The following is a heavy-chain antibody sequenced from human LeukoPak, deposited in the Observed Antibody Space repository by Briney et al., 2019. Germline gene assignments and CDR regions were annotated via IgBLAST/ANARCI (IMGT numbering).Heavy chain of an antibody. J-gene: IGHJ4*02. Sequence: GGSLRLSCAASGFTFSSYSMSLVRQAPGKGLEWVSSISSSSSYIYYADSVKGRFTISRDNAKNSLYLQMNSLRAEDTAVYYCASLLSGYLDLDYWGQGTLVTVSS. V-gene: IGHV3-21*01. CDR3: ASLLSGYLDLDY. CDR1: GFTFSSYS. D-gene: IGHD3-22*01. CDR2: ISSSSSYI.